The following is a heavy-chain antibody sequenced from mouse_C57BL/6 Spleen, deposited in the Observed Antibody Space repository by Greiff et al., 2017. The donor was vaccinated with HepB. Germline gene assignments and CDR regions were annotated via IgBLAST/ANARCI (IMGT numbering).Heavy chain of an antibody. V-gene: IGHV1-47*01. J-gene: IGHJ4*01. Sequence: VHLVESGAELVKPGASVKMSCKASGYTFTTYPIEWMKQNHGKSLEWIGNFHPYNDDTMYNEKFKGKATLTVEKSSSTVYLELSRLTSDDSAVYYCAITTVVATDYAMDYWGQGTSVTVSS. D-gene: IGHD1-1*01. CDR2: FHPYNDDT. CDR1: GYTFTTYP. CDR3: AITTVVATDYAMDY.